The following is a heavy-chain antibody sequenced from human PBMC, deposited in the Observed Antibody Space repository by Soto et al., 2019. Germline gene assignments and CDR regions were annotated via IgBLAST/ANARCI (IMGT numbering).Heavy chain of an antibody. D-gene: IGHD2-21*02. CDR3: ASVWYGGNSGGFDI. Sequence: QAQLVQSVAEEKKVGASVKVSCKASGYNFILHGISLVRQAPEHGLEWMGWISSYSGNTYYAKNIQGRVSLTTDTSTGTVNMGLGSLSSGDTAMEYCASVWYGGNSGGFDICGQGTMVTVSS. CDR2: ISSYSGNT. J-gene: IGHJ3*02. V-gene: IGHV1-18*01. CDR1: GYNFILHG.